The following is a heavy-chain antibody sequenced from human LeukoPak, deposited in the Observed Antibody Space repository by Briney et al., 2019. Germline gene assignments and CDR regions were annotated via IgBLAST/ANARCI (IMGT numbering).Heavy chain of an antibody. J-gene: IGHJ3*02. CDR2: ISGTSSTI. D-gene: IGHD3-9*01. V-gene: IGHV3-48*03. Sequence: GGSLRLSCAASGFTFSRYEMNWVRQAPGRGLEWVSYISGTSSTIHYADSVKGRFTISRDNAKNSLYLQMNSLRAEDTAVYYCARDWYDNSDAFDIWGQGTMVTVSS. CDR1: GFTFSRYE. CDR3: ARDWYDNSDAFDI.